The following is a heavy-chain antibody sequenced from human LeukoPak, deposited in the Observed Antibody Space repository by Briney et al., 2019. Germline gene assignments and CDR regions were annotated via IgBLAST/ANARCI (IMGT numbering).Heavy chain of an antibody. CDR2: IYPGDSDT. V-gene: IGHV5-51*01. CDR3: ARPLYSGRYREGFDY. D-gene: IGHD1-26*01. Sequence: GESLQISCKVSGSTFTTYWIGWVRQLPGKGLEWMGIIYPGDSDTRYSPSFQGQVTIAADKSITTAYLQWNSLKASDSDMYYCARPLYSGRYREGFDYWGQGTLVTVSS. CDR1: GSTFTTYW. J-gene: IGHJ4*02.